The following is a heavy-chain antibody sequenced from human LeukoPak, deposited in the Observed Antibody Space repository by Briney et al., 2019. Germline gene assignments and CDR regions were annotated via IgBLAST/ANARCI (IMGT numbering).Heavy chain of an antibody. CDR1: GGSISSGGYS. V-gene: IGHV4-30-2*01. CDR2: IYHSGST. D-gene: IGHD1-26*01. CDR3: ARAGWELLSDY. Sequence: SQTLSLTCAVSGGSISSGGYSWSWIRQPPGKGLEWIGYIYHSGSTYYNPSLKSRVTISVDTSKNQFSLKLSSVTAADTAVYYCARAGWELLSDYWGQGTLVTVSS. J-gene: IGHJ4*02.